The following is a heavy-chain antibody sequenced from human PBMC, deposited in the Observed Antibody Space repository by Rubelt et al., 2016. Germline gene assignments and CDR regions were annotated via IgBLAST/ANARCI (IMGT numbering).Heavy chain of an antibody. J-gene: IGHJ4*02. CDR2: LTVIRVSP. Sequence: EVQLVESGGGLVQPVGSLRLSCAASGFTFCFYAISWVRQAPGNGLDLCSVLTVIRVSPYYAASVKGRVTNARDNFRKTRYLQMNSLRAEDTALYYCVFDFWGQGTRVTVSS. CDR3: VFDF. V-gene: IGHV3-23*04. CDR1: GFTFCFYA.